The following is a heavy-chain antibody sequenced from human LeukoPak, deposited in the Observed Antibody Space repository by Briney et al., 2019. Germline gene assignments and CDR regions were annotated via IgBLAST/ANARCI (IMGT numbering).Heavy chain of an antibody. CDR2: IYYSGST. Sequence: PSETLSLTCIVSGGSISSSSYYWGWIRQPPGKGLEWIGSIYYSGSTYYNPSLKSRVTISVDTSKNQFSLKLSSVTAADTAVYYCARHSKSPPGGPIYYYYMDVWGKGTTVTVSS. CDR3: ARHSKSPPGGPIYYYYMDV. D-gene: IGHD3-10*01. J-gene: IGHJ6*03. CDR1: GGSISSSSYY. V-gene: IGHV4-39*01.